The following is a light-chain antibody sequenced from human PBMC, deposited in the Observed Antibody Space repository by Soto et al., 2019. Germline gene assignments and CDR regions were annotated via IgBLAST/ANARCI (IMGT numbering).Light chain of an antibody. CDR3: SSYTTTTTYV. Sequence: SAVTRPASVSGSPGQSITISCTGTTTDIGSYNYVSWYQQHPDKAPKLMIYDVSNRPSGVSNRFSGSKSGNTASLTISGLQAEDEADYYCSSYTTTTTYVFGTGTKVTVL. V-gene: IGLV2-14*03. J-gene: IGLJ1*01. CDR1: TTDIGSYNY. CDR2: DVS.